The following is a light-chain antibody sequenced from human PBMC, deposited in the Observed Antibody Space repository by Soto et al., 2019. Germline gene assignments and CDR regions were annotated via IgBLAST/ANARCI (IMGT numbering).Light chain of an antibody. Sequence: QSALTQPASVSGSPGQSITISCTGTSSDVGGYNYVSWYQQYPGKVPKLMIYEVYNRPSGVSSRFSGSKSVNTASLTISGLQAEDEADYYCSSYTSSSIYVFGTGTKLTVL. CDR2: EVY. CDR1: SSDVGGYNY. CDR3: SSYTSSSIYV. J-gene: IGLJ1*01. V-gene: IGLV2-14*01.